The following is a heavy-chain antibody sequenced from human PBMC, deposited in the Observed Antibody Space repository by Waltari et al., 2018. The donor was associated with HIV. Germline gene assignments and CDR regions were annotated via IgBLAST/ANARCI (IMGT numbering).Heavy chain of an antibody. CDR2: ISTTGSTV. Sequence: EVQLVQSGGGLVQPGGSLRLSCAASGFSFSSFAMHWVRQDPGKGLEWVSYISTTGSTVYYADSVKGRFTISRDNTKKSLYLQMNSLRAEDTAVYYCTRGLRLLRSILPFDYWGQGTLVPVSS. CDR3: TRGLRLLRSILPFDY. J-gene: IGHJ4*02. V-gene: IGHV3-48*03. CDR1: GFSFSSFA. D-gene: IGHD1-26*01.